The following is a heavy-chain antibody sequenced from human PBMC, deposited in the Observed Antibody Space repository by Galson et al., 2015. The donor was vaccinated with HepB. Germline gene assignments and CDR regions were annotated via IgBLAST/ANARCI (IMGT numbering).Heavy chain of an antibody. CDR2: MKQDGSEK. Sequence: SLRLSCAASGFTFSSYWMNWVRQAPGKGLEWVANMKQDGSEKYYVDSVKGRFTISRDNAKNSLYLQMNSLRAEDTAVYYCARDWASITIFGAVNTFDYWGQGALVTVSS. V-gene: IGHV3-7*01. D-gene: IGHD3-3*01. CDR1: GFTFSSYW. J-gene: IGHJ4*02. CDR3: ARDWASITIFGAVNTFDY.